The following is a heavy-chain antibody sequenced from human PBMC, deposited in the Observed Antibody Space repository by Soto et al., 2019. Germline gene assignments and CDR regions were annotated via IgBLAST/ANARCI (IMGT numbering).Heavy chain of an antibody. Sequence: QVQLVESGAEVKKPGASVTVSCKASGYTFTSYYLHWVRQAPGQGLEWMGKINPSGGTTSYAQKFQGRVIMTRDTSTSTVYMELSSLRSEDTAVYYCVRGDYYDSSGYYGDPPYFDYWGQGTLVTVSS. CDR1: GYTFTSYY. CDR3: VRGDYYDSSGYYGDPPYFDY. CDR2: INPSGGTT. D-gene: IGHD3-22*01. V-gene: IGHV1-46*01. J-gene: IGHJ4*02.